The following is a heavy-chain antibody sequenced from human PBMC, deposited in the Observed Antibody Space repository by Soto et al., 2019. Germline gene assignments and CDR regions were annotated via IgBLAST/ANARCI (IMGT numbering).Heavy chain of an antibody. Sequence: ALVKVSCKASGYNFMPYGVNWVRQAPGQGLEWMGWISPWKGNTNYAQSFQGRVTMTTDTSTSTAYMELRSLTSDDTAVYYCARDLDPSGSYYTDYWGPGTLVIVSS. J-gene: IGHJ4*02. D-gene: IGHD3-10*01. CDR1: GYNFMPYG. V-gene: IGHV1-18*04. CDR2: ISPWKGNT. CDR3: ARDLDPSGSYYTDY.